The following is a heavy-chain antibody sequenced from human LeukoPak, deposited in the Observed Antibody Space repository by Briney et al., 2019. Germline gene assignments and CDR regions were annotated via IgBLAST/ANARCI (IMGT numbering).Heavy chain of an antibody. D-gene: IGHD3-22*01. V-gene: IGHV4-61*01. CDR2: IYYSGST. Sequence: SETLSLTCTVSGGSVSSGSCYWSWIRQPPGKGLEWIGYIYYSGSTNYNPSLKSRVTISVDTSKNQFSLKLSSVTAADTAVYYCASDYYDSSGFDYWGQGTLVTVSS. J-gene: IGHJ4*02. CDR3: ASDYYDSSGFDY. CDR1: GGSVSSGSCY.